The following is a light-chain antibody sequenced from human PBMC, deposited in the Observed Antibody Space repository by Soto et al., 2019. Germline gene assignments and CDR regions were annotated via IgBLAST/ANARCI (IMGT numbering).Light chain of an antibody. Sequence: EIVLTQSPATLYLSPGERATLSCRASQSISRYLAWYPQKPGQAPRLLIYDASNRATTIPAKFSGSGSGTDFTLTISSLEPEDFAFYYCQQRTNWPITFGQGTRLEI. CDR3: QQRTNWPIT. CDR1: QSISRY. V-gene: IGKV3-11*01. CDR2: DAS. J-gene: IGKJ5*01.